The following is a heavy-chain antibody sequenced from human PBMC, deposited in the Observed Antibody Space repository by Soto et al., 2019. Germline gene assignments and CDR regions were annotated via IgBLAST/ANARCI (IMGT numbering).Heavy chain of an antibody. CDR3: ARHPSDFWFDP. V-gene: IGHV4-39*01. CDR1: GGSISSSSYF. Sequence: SETLSLTCSVSGGSISSSSYFWGWIRQPPGKGLEWIGSIYYSGSTYYNPSLESRVTVSVDTSKNQFSLKLSSVTAADTAVYYCARHPSDFWFDPWGQGTLVTVSS. CDR2: IYYSGST. J-gene: IGHJ5*02. D-gene: IGHD2-21*02.